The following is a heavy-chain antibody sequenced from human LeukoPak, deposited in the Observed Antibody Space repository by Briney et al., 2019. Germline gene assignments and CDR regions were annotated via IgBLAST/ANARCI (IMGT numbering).Heavy chain of an antibody. V-gene: IGHV4-34*01. D-gene: IGHD5-24*01. CDR2: INHNGST. CDR3: ARDPEMATIPQFDP. CDR1: GGSFSGYY. Sequence: SETLSLTCAVYGGSFSGYYCSWIRQPPGKGLEWIGEINHNGSTNYNPSLKSRVTISVDTSKNQFSLKLSSVTAADTAVYYCARDPEMATIPQFDPWGQGTLITVSS. J-gene: IGHJ5*02.